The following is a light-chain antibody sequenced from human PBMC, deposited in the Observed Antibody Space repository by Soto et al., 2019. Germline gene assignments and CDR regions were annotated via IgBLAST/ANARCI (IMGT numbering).Light chain of an antibody. J-gene: IGKJ2*02. CDR1: QSVLYSSNNKNY. Sequence: DIVMTQSPDSLAVSLGERATINCKSSQSVLYSSNNKNYLAWYQQKPGQPPKLLIYWASTRESGVPDRFSGSGSGTEFTLTISSLQAEDVAVYYWQQYYSTPRTFGQGTKLEIK. CDR3: QQYYSTPRT. CDR2: WAS. V-gene: IGKV4-1*01.